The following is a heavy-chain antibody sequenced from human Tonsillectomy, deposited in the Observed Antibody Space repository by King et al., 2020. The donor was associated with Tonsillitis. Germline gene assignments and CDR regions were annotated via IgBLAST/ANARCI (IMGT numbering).Heavy chain of an antibody. CDR2: MNPISGYT. Sequence: VQLVQSGAEVKKPGASVKVSCKASGYTFTSYDINWVRQATGQGLEWMGWMNPISGYTVYAQKFQGRVTMTRNTSITTAYMELSSLRSEDTAVDYCARESHDFEAFDIWGQGTMVTVSS. CDR1: GYTFTSYD. V-gene: IGHV1-8*01. D-gene: IGHD1-1*01. CDR3: ARESHDFEAFDI. J-gene: IGHJ3*02.